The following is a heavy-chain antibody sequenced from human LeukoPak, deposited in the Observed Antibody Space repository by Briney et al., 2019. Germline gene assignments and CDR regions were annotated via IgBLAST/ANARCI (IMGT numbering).Heavy chain of an antibody. CDR2: ISSSSSYI. V-gene: IGHV3-21*01. CDR3: ARERLYSSGWYAGFDP. J-gene: IGHJ5*02. Sequence: GGSLRLSCAASGFTFSSYSTNWVRQAPGKGLEWVSSISSSSSYIYYADSVKGRFTISRDNAKNSLYLQMNSLRAEDTAVYYCARERLYSSGWYAGFDPWGQGTLVTVSS. CDR1: GFTFSSYS. D-gene: IGHD6-19*01.